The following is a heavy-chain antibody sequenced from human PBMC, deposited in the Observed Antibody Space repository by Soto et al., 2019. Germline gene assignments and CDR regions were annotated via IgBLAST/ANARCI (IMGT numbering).Heavy chain of an antibody. CDR3: AKDMGSKGYFDY. Sequence: ESGGGLLQPGRSLRLSCAASGFTGDDYAMHWVRQAPGKGLEWVSGISWNSGSIGYADSVKGRFTISRDNAKNSLYLQMNSLRAEDTALYYCAKDMGSKGYFDYWGQGTLVTVSS. D-gene: IGHD4-4*01. CDR1: GFTGDDYA. CDR2: ISWNSGSI. J-gene: IGHJ4*02. V-gene: IGHV3-9*01.